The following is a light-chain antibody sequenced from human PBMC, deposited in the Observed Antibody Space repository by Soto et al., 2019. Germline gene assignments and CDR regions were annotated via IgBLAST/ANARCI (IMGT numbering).Light chain of an antibody. V-gene: IGLV1-36*01. Sequence: QSVLTQPPSVSEAPRQRVTISCSGSSSNIGNNAVNWYQQVPGKAPKLLIYYNDLLPSGVSDRFSGSKSGTSASLAISGLQSEDEADYYCAAWDDSLNGAVFGGGTKLTVL. CDR1: SSNIGNNA. CDR2: YND. CDR3: AAWDDSLNGAV. J-gene: IGLJ2*01.